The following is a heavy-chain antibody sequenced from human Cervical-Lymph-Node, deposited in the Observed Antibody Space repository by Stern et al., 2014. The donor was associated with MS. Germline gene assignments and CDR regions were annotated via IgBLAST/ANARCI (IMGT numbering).Heavy chain of an antibody. D-gene: IGHD1-26*01. CDR3: VKVGTYYLDY. CDR2: IDHRGNT. J-gene: IGHJ4*02. V-gene: IGHV4-4*02. CDR1: GASISSNW. Sequence: VQLVQSGPGLVKPSGTLSLSCAVFGASISSNWWSWVRQPPGKGLEWIGEIDHRGNTNYNPSLKSRVTISVDKSKSQFSLSLNSVTAADTAVYYCVKVGTYYLDYWGQGTLASVSS.